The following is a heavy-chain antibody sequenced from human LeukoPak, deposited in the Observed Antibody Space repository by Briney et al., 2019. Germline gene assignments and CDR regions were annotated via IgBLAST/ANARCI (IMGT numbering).Heavy chain of an antibody. V-gene: IGHV1-69*06. CDR3: ARLSCSGGTCYSSGGNFDY. Sequence: ASVKVSCKASGGSFSNYTISWLRQTPGQGLEWMGGIIPIFGTANYAQNFQGRVTITADKFTSTAYMELSSLRSEDTAVYYCARLSCSGGTCYSSGGNFDYWGQGTLVTVSS. CDR1: GGSFSNYT. J-gene: IGHJ4*02. D-gene: IGHD2-15*01. CDR2: IIPIFGTA.